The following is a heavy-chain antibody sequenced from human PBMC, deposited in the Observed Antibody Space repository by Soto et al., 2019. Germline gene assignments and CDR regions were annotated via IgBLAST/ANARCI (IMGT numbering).Heavy chain of an antibody. D-gene: IGHD2-21*02. CDR2: FDPEDGET. V-gene: IGHV1-24*01. J-gene: IGHJ3*02. CDR1: GYTLTELS. Sequence: ASVKVSCKVSGYTLTELSMHGVRQAPGKGLEWMGGFDPEDGETIYAQKFQGRVTMTENTSTDTAYMELSSLRSEDTAVYYCATSRFYCGGDCYVGDADAFDIWGQGTMVTVSS. CDR3: ATSRFYCGGDCYVGDADAFDI.